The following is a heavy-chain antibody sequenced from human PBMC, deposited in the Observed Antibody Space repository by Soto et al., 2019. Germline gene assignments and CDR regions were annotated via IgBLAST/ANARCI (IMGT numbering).Heavy chain of an antibody. CDR2: MNPNSGNT. D-gene: IGHD6-19*01. V-gene: IGHV1-8*01. CDR1: GYTFTSYD. J-gene: IGHJ4*02. CDR3: ARRLNIAVAGTDFDY. Sequence: ASVKVSCKASGYTFTSYDINWVRQATGQGLEWMGWMNPNSGNTGYAQKFQGRVTMTRNTSISTAYMELSSLRSEDTAVYYCARRLNIAVAGTDFDYWAREPWSPSPQ.